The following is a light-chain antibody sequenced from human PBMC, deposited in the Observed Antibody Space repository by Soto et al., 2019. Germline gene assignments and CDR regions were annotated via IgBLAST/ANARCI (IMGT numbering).Light chain of an antibody. CDR2: DND. CDR3: GTWDSSLSVVV. J-gene: IGLJ2*01. V-gene: IGLV1-51*01. CDR1: SSNIGNNY. Sequence: QSVLTQPPSVSAAPGEKVTISCSGSSSNIGNNYVSWYQQLPGAAPKLLIDDNDKRPSGIPDRFSGSKSGTSATLGITGLQTGDEADYFCGTWDSSLSVVVFGRGTKVTVL.